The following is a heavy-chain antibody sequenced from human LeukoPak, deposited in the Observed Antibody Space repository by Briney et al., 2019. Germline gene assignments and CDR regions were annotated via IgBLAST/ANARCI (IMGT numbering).Heavy chain of an antibody. J-gene: IGHJ4*02. D-gene: IGHD2-2*02. CDR3: AKGYCSSTSCYTDY. Sequence: GGSLRLSCAASGFTFSSYAMSWVRQAPGKGLEWVSAISGSGGSTYYADSVKGRFTISRDNSKNTLYLQMNSLRAEDTAVYYCAKGYCSSTSCYTDYWGQGTLVTVSS. CDR2: ISGSGGST. V-gene: IGHV3-23*01. CDR1: GFTFSSYA.